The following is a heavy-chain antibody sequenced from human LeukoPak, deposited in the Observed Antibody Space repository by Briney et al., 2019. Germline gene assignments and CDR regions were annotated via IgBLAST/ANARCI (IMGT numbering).Heavy chain of an antibody. Sequence: GGSLGLSCAASGFTFSSYWMHWVRQAPGKGLVWVSRISSDGSSTTYADSVKGRFTISRDNAKNTLYLQMNSLRAEDTAVYYCARGYSGSYRVDYGGQGTLVTVSA. CDR1: GFTFSSYW. V-gene: IGHV3-74*01. CDR3: ARGYSGSYRVDY. CDR2: ISSDGSST. D-gene: IGHD1-26*01. J-gene: IGHJ4*02.